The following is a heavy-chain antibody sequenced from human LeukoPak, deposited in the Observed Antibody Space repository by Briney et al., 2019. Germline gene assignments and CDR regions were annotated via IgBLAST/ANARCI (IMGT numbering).Heavy chain of an antibody. J-gene: IGHJ4*02. CDR3: ATLTVRGVINI. Sequence: PGGSLRLSCAASGFTFSNTWMNWVRQAPGQGLEWVGRIQSKTDGGTTEYAAPVKGRFTISRDDSKTTPYLQMNSLKTEDTAVYYCATLTVRGVINIWGQGTLVTVSS. CDR2: IQSKTDGGTT. CDR1: GFTFSNTW. D-gene: IGHD3-10*01. V-gene: IGHV3-15*01.